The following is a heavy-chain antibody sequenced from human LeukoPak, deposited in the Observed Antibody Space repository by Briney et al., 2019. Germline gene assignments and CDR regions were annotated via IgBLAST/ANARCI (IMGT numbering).Heavy chain of an antibody. Sequence: GGSLRLSCAASGFTFSTYEMNWVRQAPGKGLEWVSYISSSGSTIYYADSVKGRFTISRDNAKNSLYLQMNSLRAEDTAVYYCASNGPKGSGYAFDIWGQRTMVTVSS. D-gene: IGHD6-25*01. CDR2: ISSSGSTI. J-gene: IGHJ3*02. CDR1: GFTFSTYE. CDR3: ASNGPKGSGYAFDI. V-gene: IGHV3-48*03.